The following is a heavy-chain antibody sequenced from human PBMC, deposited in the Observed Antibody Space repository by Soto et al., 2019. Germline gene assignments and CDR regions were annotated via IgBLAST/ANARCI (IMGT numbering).Heavy chain of an antibody. CDR3: ATGLRDGWSFDL. CDR2: INWNGGST. J-gene: IGHJ2*01. Sequence: EVQLVESGGGVVRPGGSLRLSCAASGFTFDDYGMTWVRQVPGKGLEWVSRINWNGGSTGYADSVKGRFTISRDNAKNSLYLQMSSLRADDTALYYCATGLRDGWSFDLWGRGTLVTVSS. D-gene: IGHD5-12*01. CDR1: GFTFDDYG. V-gene: IGHV3-20*04.